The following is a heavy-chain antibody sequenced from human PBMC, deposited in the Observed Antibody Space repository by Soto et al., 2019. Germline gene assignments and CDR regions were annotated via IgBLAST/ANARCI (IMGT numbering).Heavy chain of an antibody. J-gene: IGHJ6*03. CDR1: GFTFSSYA. CDR2: ISGSGGST. Sequence: EVQLLESGGGLVQPGGSLRLSCAASGFTFSSYAMSWVRQAPGKGLEWVSAISGSGGSTYYADSVKGRFTISRDNSKNKLYLQRNSLRAEDTAVYYCAKGGMCYYYYMDVWGKGTTVTVSS. CDR3: AKGGMCYYYYMDV. V-gene: IGHV3-23*01.